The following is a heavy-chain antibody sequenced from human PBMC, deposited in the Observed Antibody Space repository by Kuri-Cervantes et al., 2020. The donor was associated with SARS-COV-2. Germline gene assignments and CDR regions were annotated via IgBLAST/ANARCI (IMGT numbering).Heavy chain of an antibody. CDR1: GFTFSSYE. D-gene: IGHD2-2*01. J-gene: IGHJ6*03. Sequence: GESLKISCAASGFTFSSYEMNWVRQAPGKGLEWVSYISSSGSTIYYADSVKGRFTISRDNAKNSLYLQMNSLRAEDTAVYYCAKDRELGYCSSTSCRYYYMDVWGKGTTVTVSS. CDR3: AKDRELGYCSSTSCRYYYMDV. CDR2: ISSSGSTI. V-gene: IGHV3-48*03.